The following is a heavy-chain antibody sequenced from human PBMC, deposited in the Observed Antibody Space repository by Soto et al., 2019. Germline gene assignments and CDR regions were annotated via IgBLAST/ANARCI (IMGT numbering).Heavy chain of an antibody. CDR2: IWYDGSNK. CDR1: GFTFSSYG. D-gene: IGHD1-7*01. J-gene: IGHJ6*02. CDR3: ARSYQRNYVSYYYGMDV. Sequence: QVQLVESGGGVVQPGRSLRLSCAASGFTFSSYGMHWVRQAPGKGLEWVAVIWYDGSNKYYADSVKGRFTISRDNSKNTLYLQMNSLRAEDTAVYYCARSYQRNYVSYYYGMDVWGQGTTVTVSS. V-gene: IGHV3-33*01.